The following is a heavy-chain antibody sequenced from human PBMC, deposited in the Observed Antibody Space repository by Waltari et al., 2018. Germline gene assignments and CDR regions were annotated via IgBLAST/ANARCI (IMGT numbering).Heavy chain of an antibody. CDR3: ARFGGYFEDNSAHFDS. Sequence: EVQLVESGGGLVQPGGSLRLSCSAPRFAFRGYSMCWVRQTQGKGLEWVAAIRQDGSSKYYVESLKGRFTISRDNANNLLFLQMNSLRVEDTAMFYCARFGGYFEDNSAHFDSWGQGTLVTVSS. V-gene: IGHV3-7*01. CDR2: IRQDGSSK. CDR1: RFAFRGYS. D-gene: IGHD3-16*01. J-gene: IGHJ4*02.